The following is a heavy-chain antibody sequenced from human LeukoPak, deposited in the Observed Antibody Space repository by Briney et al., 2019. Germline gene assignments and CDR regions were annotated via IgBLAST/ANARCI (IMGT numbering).Heavy chain of an antibody. Sequence: ASVKVSCKASGYSFTSYDMNWVRQATGQGLEWMGWMNPNSGNTGYAQKFQARLTITRNTSISTVYMELSSLRSEDTAVYYCAGGGGHPWGQGTLVTVSS. V-gene: IGHV1-8*01. CDR3: AGGGGHP. CDR2: MNPNSGNT. J-gene: IGHJ4*02. D-gene: IGHD3-16*01. CDR1: GYSFTSYD.